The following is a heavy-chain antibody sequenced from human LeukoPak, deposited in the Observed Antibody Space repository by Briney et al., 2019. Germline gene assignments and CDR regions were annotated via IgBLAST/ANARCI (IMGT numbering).Heavy chain of an antibody. V-gene: IGHV1-69*04. D-gene: IGHD3-10*02. CDR3: AGMFDPNWFDP. CDR2: IIPILGIA. Sequence: WASVKVSCKASGGTFSSYAISWVRQAPGQGLEWMGRIIPILGIANYAQKFQGRVTITADKSTSTAYMELSSLRSEDTAVYCCAGMFDPNWFDPWGQGTLVTVSS. J-gene: IGHJ5*02. CDR1: GGTFSSYA.